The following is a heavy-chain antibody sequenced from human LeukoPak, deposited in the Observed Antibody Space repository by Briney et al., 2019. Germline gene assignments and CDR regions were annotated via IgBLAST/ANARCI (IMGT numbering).Heavy chain of an antibody. D-gene: IGHD6-19*01. CDR2: IYYSGST. Sequence: PSETLSLTCTVSGGSISSYYWSWIRQPPGNGLEWIGYIYYSGSTNYNPSLKSRVTISVDTSKNQFSLKLSSVTAADTAVYYCARVTAVAAYYFDYWGQGTLVTVSS. V-gene: IGHV4-59*01. CDR3: ARVTAVAAYYFDY. CDR1: GGSISSYY. J-gene: IGHJ4*02.